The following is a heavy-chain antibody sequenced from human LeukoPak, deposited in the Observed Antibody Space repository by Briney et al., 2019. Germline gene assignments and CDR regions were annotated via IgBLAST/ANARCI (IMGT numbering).Heavy chain of an antibody. J-gene: IGHJ4*02. CDR3: ARGAYYDLLSGPGGFDY. CDR2: ISSSGSTI. CDR1: GFTFSSYE. D-gene: IGHD3-9*01. V-gene: IGHV3-48*03. Sequence: GGSLRLSCAASGFTFSSYEMNWVRQARGKGLEWASYISSSGSTIYYADSVKGRFTISRDNAKNTLYLQMHSLRAEDTAVYYCARGAYYDLLSGPGGFDYWGQGTLVT.